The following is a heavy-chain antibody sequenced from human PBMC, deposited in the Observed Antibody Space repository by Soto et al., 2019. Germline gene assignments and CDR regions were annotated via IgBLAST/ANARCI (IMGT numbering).Heavy chain of an antibody. Sequence: QVQLVESGGGVVQPGRSLRLSCAASGFTFSSYAMHWVRQAPGKGLEWVAVISYDGSNKYYADSVKGRFTISRDNSKNTLYLQMNSLRAEDTAVYYCARHNPAGLNYGEGNWFDPWGQGTLVTVSS. CDR3: ARHNPAGLNYGEGNWFDP. J-gene: IGHJ5*02. CDR1: GFTFSSYA. CDR2: ISYDGSNK. D-gene: IGHD4-17*01. V-gene: IGHV3-30-3*01.